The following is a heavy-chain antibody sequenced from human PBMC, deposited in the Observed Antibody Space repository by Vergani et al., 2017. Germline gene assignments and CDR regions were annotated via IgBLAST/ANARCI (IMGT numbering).Heavy chain of an antibody. J-gene: IGHJ5*02. CDR1: GGSFSGYY. CDR2: INHSGST. CDR3: ASEWLLPKRRWFDP. V-gene: IGHV4-34*01. Sequence: QVQLQQWGAGLLKPSETLSLTCAVYGGSFSGYYWSWIRQPPGTGLEWIGEINHSGSTNYNPSLKSRVTISVDTSKNQFSLKLSSVTAAATAVYYCASEWLLPKRRWFDPWGQGTLVTVSS. D-gene: IGHD3-22*01.